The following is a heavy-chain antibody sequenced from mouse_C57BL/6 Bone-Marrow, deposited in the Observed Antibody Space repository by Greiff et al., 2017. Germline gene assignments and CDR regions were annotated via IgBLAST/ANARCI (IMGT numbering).Heavy chain of an antibody. J-gene: IGHJ2*01. D-gene: IGHD4-1*01. Sequence: QVQLQQPGAELVKPGASVKMSCKASGYTFTSYWITWVKQRPRPGLEWIGDIYPTSGRTNYNEKFKSKAILTVDTSSNTAHMQLSSLTSEDSAVFYCARSGPLGRSFDYWGQGTTLTVSS. V-gene: IGHV1-55*01. CDR3: ARSGPLGRSFDY. CDR1: GYTFTSYW. CDR2: IYPTSGRT.